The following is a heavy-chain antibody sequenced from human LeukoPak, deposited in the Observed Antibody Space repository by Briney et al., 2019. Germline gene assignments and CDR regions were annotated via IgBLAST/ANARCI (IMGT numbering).Heavy chain of an antibody. Sequence: PGGSLRLSCAASGFTFSDYYMSWIRQAPGKGLEWVSYISSSGSTIYYADSVKGRFTISRDNAKNSLYLQMNSLRAEDTAVYYCARVELEAVSYGAADFWGQGTLVTVSS. D-gene: IGHD1-26*01. V-gene: IGHV3-11*04. CDR1: GFTFSDYY. CDR3: ARVELEAVSYGAADF. J-gene: IGHJ4*02. CDR2: ISSSGSTI.